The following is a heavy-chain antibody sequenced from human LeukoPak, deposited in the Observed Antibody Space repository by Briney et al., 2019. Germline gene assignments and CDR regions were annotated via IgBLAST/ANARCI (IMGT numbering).Heavy chain of an antibody. CDR2: ISSNGGST. Sequence: PGGSLRLSCAASGFTFSSYAMHWVRQAPGKGLEYVSAISSNGGSTYYANSVKGRFTISRDNSKNTLYLQMGSLRAEDMAVYYCARIGRQLWLRGIWWYFDLWGRGTLVTVSS. J-gene: IGHJ2*01. D-gene: IGHD5-18*01. V-gene: IGHV3-64*01. CDR3: ARIGRQLWLRGIWWYFDL. CDR1: GFTFSSYA.